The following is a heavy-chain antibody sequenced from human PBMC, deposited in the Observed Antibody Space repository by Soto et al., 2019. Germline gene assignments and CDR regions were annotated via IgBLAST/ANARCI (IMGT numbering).Heavy chain of an antibody. V-gene: IGHV4-4*02. CDR1: GVSISSSYW. J-gene: IGHJ4*01. CDR2: ISHSGST. CDR3: ARSPLATYYFDH. Sequence: QVQLQESGPGLVKPSGTLSLTCAVSGVSISSSYWWSWVRQPPGKGLEWIGEISHSGSTVYNPSLKSRLTISVDKSKKQISLILTSVAAADTAVYYCARSPLATYYFDHWGQGTEVTVSS.